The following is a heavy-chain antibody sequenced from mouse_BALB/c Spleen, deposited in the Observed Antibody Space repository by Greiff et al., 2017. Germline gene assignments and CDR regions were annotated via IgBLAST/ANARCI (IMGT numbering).Heavy chain of an antibody. J-gene: IGHJ4*01. CDR2: IDPANGNT. CDR1: GFNIKDTY. V-gene: IGHV14-3*02. CDR3: DNIKNYYAMDY. D-gene: IGHD1-3*01. Sequence: VQLQQSGAELVKPGASVKLSCTASGFNIKDTYMHWVKQRPEQGLEWIGRIDPANGNTKYDPKFQGKATITADTSSNTAYLQLSSLTSEDTAVYYCDNIKNYYAMDYWGQGTSVTVSS.